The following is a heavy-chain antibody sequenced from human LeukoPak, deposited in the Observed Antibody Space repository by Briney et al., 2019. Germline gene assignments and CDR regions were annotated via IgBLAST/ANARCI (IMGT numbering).Heavy chain of an antibody. D-gene: IGHD3-22*01. CDR1: GDSISIYY. V-gene: IGHV4-59*01. J-gene: IGHJ4*02. CDR2: IYYTGST. Sequence: SETLSLTCTVSGDSISIYYWSWIRQPPGKGLEWIGYIYYTGSTTYNPSLKSRLTISIDTSKNQFSLNLISLTAVDTAVYYCARGRGDSRGTSFDSWGQGTLVTVSS. CDR3: ARGRGDSRGTSFDS.